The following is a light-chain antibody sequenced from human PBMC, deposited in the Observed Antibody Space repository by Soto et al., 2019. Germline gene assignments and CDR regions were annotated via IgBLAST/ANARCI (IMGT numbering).Light chain of an antibody. CDR1: QTISTY. J-gene: IGKJ3*01. Sequence: DIQMTQSPSALSASVGDRFTITFLASQTISTYLNLYQRKPGKAPNLLIHAASSLQSGVPSRFSGSGSGTDFTLTISSLQPEDFATYYCQQSYRTPLTFGPGTTVDIK. CDR3: QQSYRTPLT. V-gene: IGKV1-39*01. CDR2: AAS.